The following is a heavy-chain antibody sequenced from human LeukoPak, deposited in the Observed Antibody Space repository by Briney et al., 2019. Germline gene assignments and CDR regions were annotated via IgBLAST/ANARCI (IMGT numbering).Heavy chain of an antibody. Sequence: GASVKVSCKASGYTFTSYYMHWVRQAPGQGLEWMGWMNPNSGNTGYAQKFQGRVTMTRNTSISTAYMELSSLRSEDTAVYYCARGGSYLSAFDIWGQGTMVTVSS. D-gene: IGHD3-10*01. CDR3: ARGGSYLSAFDI. V-gene: IGHV1-8*02. J-gene: IGHJ3*02. CDR1: GYTFTSYY. CDR2: MNPNSGNT.